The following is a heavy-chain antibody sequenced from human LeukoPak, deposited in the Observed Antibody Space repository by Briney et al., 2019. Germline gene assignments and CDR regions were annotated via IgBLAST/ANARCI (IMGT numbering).Heavy chain of an antibody. CDR3: ARQSSGYYYGWFDP. D-gene: IGHD3-22*01. CDR1: GGSVLDSTYY. J-gene: IGHJ5*02. V-gene: IGHV4-39*01. Sequence: PSETLSLTCTVSGGSVLDSTYYWAWIRQPPGKGLEWIATIFYTGNTHYNPSLKSRVTMSVDTVKNQFSLNLNSVTAADTAVYYCARQSSGYYYGWFDPWGQGTLVTVSS. CDR2: IFYTGNT.